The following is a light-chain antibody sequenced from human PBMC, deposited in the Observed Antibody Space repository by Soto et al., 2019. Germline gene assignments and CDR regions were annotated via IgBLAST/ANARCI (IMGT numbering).Light chain of an antibody. Sequence: EIVSTQSPGTLSLSPWERATLSCRASQSVFNNHIGWYQQKPGRAHRLLIYGASSRATGIPDRFSGSGSGTDFTLTISSLQSEDFAVYHCQQYYNWWTFGQGTKVDIK. V-gene: IGKV3-20*01. J-gene: IGKJ1*01. CDR3: QQYYNWWT. CDR1: QSVFNNH. CDR2: GAS.